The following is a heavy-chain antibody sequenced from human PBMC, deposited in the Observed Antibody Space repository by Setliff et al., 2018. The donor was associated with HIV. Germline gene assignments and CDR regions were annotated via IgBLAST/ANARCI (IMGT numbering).Heavy chain of an antibody. Sequence: SSETLSLTCTVSGDSITNDDYYWGWIRQPPGKGLEWIAIIHYNGRTYYDPSLKSRVTIFVDTSKTQFYLKLRSVTASDTAVYYCARYTRDTSLAHYYYYIDVWGKGTTVTVSS. CDR2: IHYNGRT. J-gene: IGHJ6*03. D-gene: IGHD5-18*01. V-gene: IGHV4-39*01. CDR1: GDSITNDDYY. CDR3: ARYTRDTSLAHYYYYIDV.